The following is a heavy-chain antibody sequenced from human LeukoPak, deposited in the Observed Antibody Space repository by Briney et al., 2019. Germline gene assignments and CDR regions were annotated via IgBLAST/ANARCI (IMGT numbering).Heavy chain of an antibody. V-gene: IGHV4-38-2*01. CDR3: ARHCSSTSCPWGYYFDY. CDR2: IYHSEST. CDR1: GYSISSGYY. D-gene: IGHD2-2*01. Sequence: NPSETLSLTCAVSGYSISSGYYWGWIRQPPGKGLEWIGSIYHSESTYYNPSLKSRVTISVDTSKNQFSLKLSCVTAADTAVYYCARHCSSTSCPWGYYFDYCGQRNLGSASS. J-gene: IGHJ4*02.